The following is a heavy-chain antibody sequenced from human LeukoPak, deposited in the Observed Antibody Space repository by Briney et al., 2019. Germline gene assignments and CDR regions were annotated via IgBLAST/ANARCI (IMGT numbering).Heavy chain of an antibody. CDR2: INAGNGNT. D-gene: IGHD3-22*01. CDR3: ARGTVIVVVYDY. CDR1: GYTFTSYA. J-gene: IGHJ4*02. V-gene: IGHV1-3*01. Sequence: ASVKVSCKASGYTFTSYAMHWVRQAPGQRLEWMGWINAGNGNTKYSQKFQGRVTITRDTSASTAYMELSSLRSEDTAVYYCARGTVIVVVYDYWGQGTLVTVSS.